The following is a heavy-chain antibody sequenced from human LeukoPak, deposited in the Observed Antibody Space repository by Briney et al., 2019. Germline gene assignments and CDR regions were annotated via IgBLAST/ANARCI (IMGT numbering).Heavy chain of an antibody. J-gene: IGHJ5*02. CDR2: IYYSGST. V-gene: IGHV4-59*08. Sequence: SETLSLTCTVSGGSISIYYWSWIRQPPGKGLEWIGYIYYSGSTNYNPSLKSRVTISVDTSKNQFSLKLSSVTAADTAVYYCARLTYYYDSSGRLNNWFDPWGQGTLVTVSS. CDR3: ARLTYYYDSSGRLNNWFDP. D-gene: IGHD3-22*01. CDR1: GGSISIYY.